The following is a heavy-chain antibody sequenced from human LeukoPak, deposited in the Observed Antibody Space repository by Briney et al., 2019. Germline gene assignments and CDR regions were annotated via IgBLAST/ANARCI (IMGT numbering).Heavy chain of an antibody. J-gene: IGHJ5*02. V-gene: IGHV3-48*01. CDR2: ISSSSSTI. Sequence: GGSLRLSCAASGFTFSSYSMNWVRQAPGKGLEWVSYISSSSSTIYYADSVKGRFTISRDNAKNSLYLQMNSLRAEDTAVYYCARDLLRIVATNWFDPWAREPWSPSPQ. CDR1: GFTFSSYS. D-gene: IGHD2/OR15-2a*01. CDR3: ARDLLRIVATNWFDP.